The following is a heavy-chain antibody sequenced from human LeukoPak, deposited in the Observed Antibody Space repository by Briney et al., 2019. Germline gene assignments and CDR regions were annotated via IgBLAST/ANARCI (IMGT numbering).Heavy chain of an antibody. Sequence: TSETLSLTCTVSGGSISSYYWSWIRQPAGKGLEWIGRIYTSGSTNYNPSLKSRVTMSVDTSKNQFSLKLSSVTAADTAVYYCARDRGSSWYYMGYNWFDPWDQGTLVTVSS. CDR3: ARDRGSSWYYMGYNWFDP. V-gene: IGHV4-4*07. CDR2: IYTSGST. CDR1: GGSISSYY. D-gene: IGHD6-13*01. J-gene: IGHJ5*02.